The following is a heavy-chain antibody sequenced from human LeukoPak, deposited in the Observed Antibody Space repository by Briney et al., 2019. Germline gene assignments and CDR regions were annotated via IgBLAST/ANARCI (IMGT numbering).Heavy chain of an antibody. CDR3: ARIVAGTPFDY. CDR1: GYTFTGYY. CDR2: INPNSGGT. Sequence: GASVKVSCKAAGYTFTGYYMFWVRQAPGQGLEWMGRINPNSGGTNYAQKFQGRVTMTRDTSISTAYMELSRLRSDDTAVYYCARIVAGTPFDYWGQGTLVTVSS. J-gene: IGHJ4*02. V-gene: IGHV1-2*06. D-gene: IGHD6-19*01.